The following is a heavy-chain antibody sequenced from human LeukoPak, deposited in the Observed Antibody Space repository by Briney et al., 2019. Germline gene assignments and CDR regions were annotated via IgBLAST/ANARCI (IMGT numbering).Heavy chain of an antibody. CDR1: GYTFTGYY. J-gene: IGHJ4*02. Sequence: GASVKVSCKASGYTFTGYYMHWVRQAPGQGLEWMGWINPNSGGTNYAQKFQGRVTMTRDTSISTAYMELSRLRSDDTAVYYCARRRTFGGVIVPLDYWGQGTLVTVSS. CDR3: ARRRTFGGVIVPLDY. CDR2: INPNSGGT. D-gene: IGHD3-16*02. V-gene: IGHV1-2*02.